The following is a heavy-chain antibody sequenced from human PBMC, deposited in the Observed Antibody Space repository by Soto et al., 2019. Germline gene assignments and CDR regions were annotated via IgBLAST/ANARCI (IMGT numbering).Heavy chain of an antibody. CDR2: IYHSGST. CDR3: ARGVDAGVDV. Sequence: SETLSLTCAVSGGSISSGGYSWSWIRQPPGKGLEWIGYIYHSGSTYYNPSLKSRVTISVDRSKNQFSLKLSSVTAADTAIYYCARGVDAGVDVWGQGTTVTVSS. D-gene: IGHD1-1*01. J-gene: IGHJ6*02. CDR1: GGSISSGGYS. V-gene: IGHV4-30-2*01.